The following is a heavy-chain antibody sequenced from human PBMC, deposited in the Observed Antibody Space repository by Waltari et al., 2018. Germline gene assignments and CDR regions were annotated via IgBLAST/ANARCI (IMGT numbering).Heavy chain of an antibody. Sequence: QLQLQESGPGLVKPSETLSLTCTVPGGSISSSTWFWGWIRQPLGKWLEWIGSIYDSGTTYYNPSIKSRVTISVDTSKNQFSLKVNSVTAADTAVYYCATHPPSQLGVVLNWFDPWGQGILVTVSS. D-gene: IGHD3-16*01. V-gene: IGHV4-39*01. CDR3: ATHPPSQLGVVLNWFDP. J-gene: IGHJ5*02. CDR1: GGSISSSTWF. CDR2: IYDSGTT.